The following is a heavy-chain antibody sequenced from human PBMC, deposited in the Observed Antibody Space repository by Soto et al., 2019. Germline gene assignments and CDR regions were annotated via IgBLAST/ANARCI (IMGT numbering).Heavy chain of an antibody. Sequence: SVKVSCKASGGTFSSYAISWVRQAPGQGLEWMGGIIPIFGTANYAQKFQGRVTITADESTSTAYMELSSLRSEDTAVYYCARDPGRNYYDSSGYSASDAFDIWG. J-gene: IGHJ3*02. CDR3: ARDPGRNYYDSSGYSASDAFDI. CDR1: GGTFSSYA. CDR2: IIPIFGTA. D-gene: IGHD3-22*01. V-gene: IGHV1-69*13.